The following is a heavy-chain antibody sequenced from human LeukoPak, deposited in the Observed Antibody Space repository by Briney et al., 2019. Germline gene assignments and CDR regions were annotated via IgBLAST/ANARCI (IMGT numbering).Heavy chain of an antibody. Sequence: GGSLRLSCATSGFTFSRYEMNWVRQAPGKGLEWISYISNSGNTIYYAEAVMGRFTISRDNAKNSLYLQMNNLRAEDTAIYYCARTAISRFFDYLPLGDNYFDPWGQGTLVTVSS. J-gene: IGHJ5*02. CDR1: GFTFSRYE. CDR3: ARTAISRFFDYLPLGDNYFDP. D-gene: IGHD3-9*01. V-gene: IGHV3-48*03. CDR2: ISNSGNTI.